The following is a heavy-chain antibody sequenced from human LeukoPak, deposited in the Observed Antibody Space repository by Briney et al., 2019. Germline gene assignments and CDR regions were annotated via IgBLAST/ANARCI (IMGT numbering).Heavy chain of an antibody. CDR2: IRQDGSEK. D-gene: IGHD6-13*01. V-gene: IGHV3-7*01. Sequence: PGGSLRLSXAVSGFTFTDYWMNWVRQAPGKGLEWVASIRQDGSEKTYVDSVKGRFTSSRDNTKNSLSLQVNSLRVEDTAVYYCARDGTAAGLYFDLWGQGTLVTVSS. J-gene: IGHJ4*01. CDR1: GFTFTDYW. CDR3: ARDGTAAGLYFDL.